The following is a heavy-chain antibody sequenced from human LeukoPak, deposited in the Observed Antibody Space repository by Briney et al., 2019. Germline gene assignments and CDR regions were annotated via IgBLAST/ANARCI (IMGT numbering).Heavy chain of an antibody. D-gene: IGHD2-2*01. CDR3: ARLEGYCSSTSCLDAFDI. Sequence: SETLSLTCTVSGGSISSYYWGWIRQPPGKGLEWIGSIYHSGSTHYNPSLKSRVTISVDTSKNQFSLKLSSVTAADTAVYYCARLEGYCSSTSCLDAFDIWGQGTMVTVSS. J-gene: IGHJ3*02. CDR2: IYHSGST. V-gene: IGHV4-38-2*02. CDR1: GGSISSYY.